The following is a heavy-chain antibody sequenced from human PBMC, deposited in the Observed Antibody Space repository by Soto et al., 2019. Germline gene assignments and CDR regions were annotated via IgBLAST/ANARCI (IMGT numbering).Heavy chain of an antibody. Sequence: EVQLLESGGGLVQPGGSLRLSCAASGFSFRNYAMSWVRQAPGKGLEWISTLTGSSSNIYYADSVKGRFAISRDHSRNTLYLQMNSLTAEDTAVEDGANGRATYGLLTHDYWGQGTLVTVSS. D-gene: IGHD3-10*01. CDR2: LTGSSSNI. V-gene: IGHV3-23*01. CDR3: ANGRATYGLLTHDY. CDR1: GFSFRNYA. J-gene: IGHJ4*02.